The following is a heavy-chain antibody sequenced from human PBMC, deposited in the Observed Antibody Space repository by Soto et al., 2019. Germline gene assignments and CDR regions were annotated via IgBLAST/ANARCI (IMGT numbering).Heavy chain of an antibody. CDR2: ISAYNGNT. J-gene: IGHJ6*02. CDR3: ARDRKLGVGLYGMDV. Sequence: ASVKVSCKASGYTFTSYGIRWVRQAPGQGLEWMGWISAYNGNTNYAQKLQGRVTMTTDTSTSTAYMELRSLRSDDTAVYYCARDRKLGVGLYGMDVWGQGTTVTVSS. V-gene: IGHV1-18*01. D-gene: IGHD3-10*01. CDR1: GYTFTSYG.